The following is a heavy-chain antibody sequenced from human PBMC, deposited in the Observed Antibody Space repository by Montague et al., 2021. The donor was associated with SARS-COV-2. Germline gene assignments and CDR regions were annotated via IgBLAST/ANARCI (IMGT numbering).Heavy chain of an antibody. CDR1: GFTFDDYA. CDR2: ISWNSGSI. Sequence: SLRLSCAASGFTFDDYAMHWVRQAPGKGLEWVSGISWNSGSISYADSVKGRFTISRDNAKNSLYLQMNSLRAEDTALYYCAKFPQRNYDILIDDAFDIWGQGTMVTVSS. V-gene: IGHV3-9*01. J-gene: IGHJ3*02. D-gene: IGHD3-9*01. CDR3: AKFPQRNYDILIDDAFDI.